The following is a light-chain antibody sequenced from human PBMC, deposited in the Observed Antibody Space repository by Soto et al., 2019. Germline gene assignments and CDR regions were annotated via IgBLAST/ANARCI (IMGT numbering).Light chain of an antibody. CDR1: QSINNY. V-gene: IGKV1-39*01. Sequence: DIQMTQSPSSLSASVRDRVTITCRASQSINNYLNWYQQKPGKAPKLLIYYASTLQSGVSSRFSGSGSGTEFTLTISSLEPEDFATYYCQQSYFTPLTFGGGTKVDIK. CDR3: QQSYFTPLT. J-gene: IGKJ4*01. CDR2: YAS.